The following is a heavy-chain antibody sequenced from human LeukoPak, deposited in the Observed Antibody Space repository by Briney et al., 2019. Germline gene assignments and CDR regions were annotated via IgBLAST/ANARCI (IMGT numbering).Heavy chain of an antibody. V-gene: IGHV4-39*01. CDR3: ARHGPVVTATDAFDL. J-gene: IGHJ3*01. CDR1: GGSISRDTYY. CDR2: VYYSGRT. Sequence: SETLSLTCTVSGGSISRDTYYCAWIRQSPGRGLEWLGSVYYSGRTDYNPSLKSRVTIFVDTSKNQSSLRLSAVTAADTAVYYCARHGPVVTATDAFDLWGQGTMVTVSS. D-gene: IGHD2-21*02.